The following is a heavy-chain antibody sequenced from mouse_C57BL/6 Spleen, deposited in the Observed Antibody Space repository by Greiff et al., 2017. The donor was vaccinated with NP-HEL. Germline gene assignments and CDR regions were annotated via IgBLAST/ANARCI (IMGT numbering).Heavy chain of an antibody. J-gene: IGHJ4*01. CDR2: IYPRSGNT. Sequence: QVQLQQSGAELARPGASVKLSCKASGYTFTSYGISWVKQRTGQGLEWIGEIYPRSGNTYYNEKFKGKATLTADKSSSTAYMELRSLTSEDSAVYFCASPIDYDYDGYAMDYWGQGTSVTVSS. CDR1: GYTFTSYG. D-gene: IGHD2-4*01. V-gene: IGHV1-81*01. CDR3: ASPIDYDYDGYAMDY.